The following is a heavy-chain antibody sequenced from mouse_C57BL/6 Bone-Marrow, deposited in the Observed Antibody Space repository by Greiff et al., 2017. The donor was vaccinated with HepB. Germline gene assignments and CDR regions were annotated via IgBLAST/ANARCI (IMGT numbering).Heavy chain of an antibody. D-gene: IGHD2-12*01. CDR3: ARDDAGFAY. Sequence: VQLQQSGPELVKPGASVKISCKASGYAFSSSWMNWVKQRPGKGLEWIGRIYPGDGDTNYNGKFKGKATLSADKSSSTAYMQLSSLTSVDSAVYFCARDDAGFAYWGQGTLVTVSA. J-gene: IGHJ3*01. V-gene: IGHV1-82*01. CDR2: IYPGDGDT. CDR1: GYAFSSSW.